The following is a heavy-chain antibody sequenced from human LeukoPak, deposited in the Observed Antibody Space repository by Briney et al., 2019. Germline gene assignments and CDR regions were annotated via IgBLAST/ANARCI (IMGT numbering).Heavy chain of an antibody. CDR3: ARVLNVYDFWSGYYSYGMDV. CDR2: ISYDGSNK. CDR1: GFTFSSYA. V-gene: IGHV3-30-3*01. Sequence: GGSLRLSCAASGFTFSSYAMHWVRQAPGKGLEWVAVISYDGSNKYYADSVKGRFTISRDNSENTLYLQMNSLRAEDTAVYYCARVLNVYDFWSGYYSYGMDVWGQGTTVTVSS. J-gene: IGHJ6*02. D-gene: IGHD3-3*01.